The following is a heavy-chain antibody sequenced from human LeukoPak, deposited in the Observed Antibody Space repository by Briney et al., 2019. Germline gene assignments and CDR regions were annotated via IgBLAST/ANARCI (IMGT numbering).Heavy chain of an antibody. D-gene: IGHD5-18*01. J-gene: IGHJ4*02. CDR2: ISSSSTTI. V-gene: IGHV3-48*01. CDR1: GFTFSDSS. Sequence: GGSLRLSCTASGFTFSDSSMNWVRQAPGKELEWLSYISSSSTTIYYADSVKGRFTISRDDAKNSLYLQMNSLRAEDTAVYYCARNLNTADDYWGQGILVTVSS. CDR3: ARNLNTADDY.